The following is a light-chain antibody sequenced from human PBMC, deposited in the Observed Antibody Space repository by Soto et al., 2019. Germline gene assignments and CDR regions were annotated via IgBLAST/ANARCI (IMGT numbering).Light chain of an antibody. Sequence: QSVLTQPPSASGTPGQRVTISCSGSTSNIGRNTVHWYQQLPGTAPKLLIYSNNQRPSGVPDRFSGSKSGTSASLAISGLLSEDEADYYCGAWDDSLTGVVFGGGTKLTVL. CDR1: TSNIGRNT. CDR2: SNN. V-gene: IGLV1-44*01. J-gene: IGLJ2*01. CDR3: GAWDDSLTGVV.